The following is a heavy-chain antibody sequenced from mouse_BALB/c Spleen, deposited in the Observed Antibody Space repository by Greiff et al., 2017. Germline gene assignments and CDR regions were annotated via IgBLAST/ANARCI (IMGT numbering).Heavy chain of an antibody. CDR1: GFTFSSYA. CDR2: ISSGGST. Sequence: EVKVVESGGGLVKPGGSLKLSCAASGFTFSSYAMSWVRQTPEKRLEWVASISSGGSTYYPDSMKGRFTISRDNARNILYLQMSSLRSEDTAMYYCAREEDGYYYFDYWGQGTTLTVSS. J-gene: IGHJ2*01. CDR3: AREEDGYYYFDY. D-gene: IGHD2-3*01. V-gene: IGHV5-6-5*01.